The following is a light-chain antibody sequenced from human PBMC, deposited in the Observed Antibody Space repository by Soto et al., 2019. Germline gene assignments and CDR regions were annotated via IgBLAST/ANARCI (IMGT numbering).Light chain of an antibody. CDR1: QITSSN. CDR3: QRYNNWPLT. V-gene: IGKV3D-15*01. Sequence: EIMLTQSPGTLSVSPGERATLSCRASQITSSNIAWYQQKPGQAPRLLIYGASSRATGIPDRFSGSGSGTEFTLTINSLQSEDFAVYYCQRYNNWPLTFGGGTKVDIK. CDR2: GAS. J-gene: IGKJ4*01.